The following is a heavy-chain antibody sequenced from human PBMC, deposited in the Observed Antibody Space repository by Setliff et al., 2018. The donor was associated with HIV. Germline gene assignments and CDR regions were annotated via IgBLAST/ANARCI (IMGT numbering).Heavy chain of an antibody. CDR1: GGSISSGTYH. Sequence: SETLSLTCTVSGGSISSGTYHWSWIRQPAGKGLEWIGHMYTSGSTKYNPSLKSRVTISVDRSKNQFSMKLRAETAADTAVYYCARGFEGFDSWGQGTLVTVSS. CDR3: ARGFEGFDS. J-gene: IGHJ4*02. CDR2: MYTSGST. D-gene: IGHD3-3*01. V-gene: IGHV4-61*09.